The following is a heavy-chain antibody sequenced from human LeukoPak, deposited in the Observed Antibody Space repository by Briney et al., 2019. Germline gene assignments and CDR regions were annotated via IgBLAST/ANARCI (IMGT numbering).Heavy chain of an antibody. J-gene: IGHJ4*02. D-gene: IGHD5-18*01. Sequence: ASVKVSCKASGGTFSSYAISWVRQAPGQGLEWMGGIIPIFGIANYAQKFQGRVTITADESTSTAYMELSSLRSEDTAVYYCARDSGPRGYSYGYFDYWGQGTLVTVSS. CDR1: GGTFSSYA. V-gene: IGHV1-69*13. CDR3: ARDSGPRGYSYGYFDY. CDR2: IIPIFGIA.